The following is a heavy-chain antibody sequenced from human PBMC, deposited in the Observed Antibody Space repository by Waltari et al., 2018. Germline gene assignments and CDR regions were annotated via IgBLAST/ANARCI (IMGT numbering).Heavy chain of an antibody. Sequence: QVQLVQSGAEVKKPGASVKVSCKASGYTFTSYAMHWVRQAPGQRLEWMGWTNAGNGNTKYSQKFQGRVTITRYTSTSTAYMELSSLRSEDTAVYYCARQGIAARPWIWFDPWGQGTLVTVSS. CDR3: ARQGIAARPWIWFDP. CDR2: TNAGNGNT. D-gene: IGHD6-6*01. J-gene: IGHJ5*02. V-gene: IGHV1-3*01. CDR1: GYTFTSYA.